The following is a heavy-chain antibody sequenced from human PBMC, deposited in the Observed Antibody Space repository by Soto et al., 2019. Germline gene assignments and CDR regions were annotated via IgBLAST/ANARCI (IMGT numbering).Heavy chain of an antibody. CDR2: IYYSGST. CDR3: ARWWSGSRQGFDP. CDR1: GDSISNNKW. V-gene: IGHV4-31*03. J-gene: IGHJ5*02. D-gene: IGHD3-3*01. Sequence: SETLSLTCSVSGDSISNNKWWSWIRQHPGKGLEWIGYIYYSGSTYYNPSLKSRVTISVDTSKNQFSLKLSSVTAADTAVYYCARWWSGSRQGFDPWGQGTLVTVSS.